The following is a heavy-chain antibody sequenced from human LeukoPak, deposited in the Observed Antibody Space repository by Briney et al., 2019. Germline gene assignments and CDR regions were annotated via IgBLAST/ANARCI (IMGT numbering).Heavy chain of an antibody. CDR2: ISYDGSNK. V-gene: IGHV3-30-3*01. J-gene: IGHJ4*02. Sequence: PGGSLRLSCAGSGFXFSSYDMHWVRQAPGKGLEWVAVISYDGSNKYYAAPVKRRATISSNNSKNTLFLQMNSLSAEDTAVYYCARDPVDGSGCYVFVYWGQGTLVTVSS. D-gene: IGHD3-10*01. CDR1: GFXFSSYD. CDR3: ARDPVDGSGCYVFVY.